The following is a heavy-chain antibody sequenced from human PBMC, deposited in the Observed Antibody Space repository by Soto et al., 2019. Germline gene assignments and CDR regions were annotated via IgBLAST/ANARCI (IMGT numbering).Heavy chain of an antibody. CDR2: ISSSISYI. D-gene: IGHD5-12*01. CDR1: GFTFSSYS. Sequence: EVQLVESGGGLVKPGGSLRLSCAASGFTFSSYSMNWVRQAPGKGLEWVSSISSSISYIYYADSVKGRFTISRDNAKNSLYLQMNSLRAEDTAVYYCARDRLGAVATCLFFYWGQGTLVTVSS. J-gene: IGHJ4*02. CDR3: ARDRLGAVATCLFFY. V-gene: IGHV3-21*01.